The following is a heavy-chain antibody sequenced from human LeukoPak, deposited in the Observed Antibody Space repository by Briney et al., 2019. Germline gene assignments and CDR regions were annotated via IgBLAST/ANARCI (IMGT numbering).Heavy chain of an antibody. CDR3: ARNLPYSSSWYYYYYYMDV. CDR1: GYTFTSYD. CDR2: MNPNSGNT. Sequence: GASVKVSCKASGYTFTSYDINWVRQATGQGLERMGWMNPNSGNTGYAQKFQGRVTITRNTSISTAYMELSSLRSEDTTVYHCARNLPYSSSWYYYYYYMDVWGKGTTVTVSS. D-gene: IGHD6-13*01. J-gene: IGHJ6*03. V-gene: IGHV1-8*03.